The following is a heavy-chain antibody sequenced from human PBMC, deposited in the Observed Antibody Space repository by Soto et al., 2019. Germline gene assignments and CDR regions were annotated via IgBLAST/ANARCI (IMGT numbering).Heavy chain of an antibody. V-gene: IGHV3-15*01. CDR3: TTSGGSSGYYYYYGMDV. Sequence: EVQLVESGGGLVKPEGSLRLSCAASGFTFSNAWMSWVRQAPGKGLEWVGRIKSKTDGGTTDYAAPVKGRFTISRDDSKNTLYLQMNSLKTEDTAVYYCTTSGGSSGYYYYYGMDVWGQGTTVTVSS. CDR2: IKSKTDGGTT. J-gene: IGHJ6*02. D-gene: IGHD6-19*01. CDR1: GFTFSNAW.